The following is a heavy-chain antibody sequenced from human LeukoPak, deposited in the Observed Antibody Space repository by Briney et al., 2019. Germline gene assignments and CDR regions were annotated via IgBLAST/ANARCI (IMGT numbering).Heavy chain of an antibody. V-gene: IGHV3-30*18. D-gene: IGHD3-3*01. J-gene: IGHJ4*02. CDR3: AKDVRFLEWSLDS. CDR2: ISYEGSNL. Sequence: PGRSLRLSCAASGFSPRNHGMHWVPQAPGRAVEWMAFISYEGSNLYYAEPVKGRYSISRDNSKNTMYLQMNSLKTQDTGVYHCAKDVRFLEWSLDSWGQGTQVIVSS. CDR1: GFSPRNHG.